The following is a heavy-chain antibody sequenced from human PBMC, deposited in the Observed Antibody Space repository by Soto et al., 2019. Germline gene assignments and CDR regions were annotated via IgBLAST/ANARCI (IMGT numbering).Heavy chain of an antibody. CDR2: IYHSGST. CDR3: AYSSGDYYYYGMDV. J-gene: IGHJ6*02. CDR1: GGSISSSNW. D-gene: IGHD6-6*01. V-gene: IGHV4-4*02. Sequence: SETLSLTCAVSGGSISSSNWWSWVRQPPGKGLEWIGEIYHSGSTNYNPSLKSRVTISVDKSKNQFSLKLSSVTAADMAVYYCAYSSGDYYYYGMDVWGQGTTVTVSS.